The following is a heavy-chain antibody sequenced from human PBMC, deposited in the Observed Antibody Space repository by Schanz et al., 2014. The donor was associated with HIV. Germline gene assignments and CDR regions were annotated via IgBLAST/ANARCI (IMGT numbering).Heavy chain of an antibody. CDR1: GYTFTDYF. J-gene: IGHJ6*02. CDR3: ARGLKDYYYALDV. Sequence: QVQLVQSGAEVKKPGASVKVSCKASGYTFTDYFVHWVRQAPGQGLEWMGWINPNSGGTNYAQQFQGRVVMTRDTSISTAYMELSGLTSDDTAVYYCARGLKDYYYALDVWGQGTTVIVSS. V-gene: IGHV1-2*02. D-gene: IGHD3-16*01. CDR2: INPNSGGT.